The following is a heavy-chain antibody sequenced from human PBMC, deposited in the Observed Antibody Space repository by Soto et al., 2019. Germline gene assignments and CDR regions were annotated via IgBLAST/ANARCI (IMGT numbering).Heavy chain of an antibody. Sequence: GGSLRLSCAASGFTFSSYAMHWVRQAPGKGLEWVAVISYDGSNKYYADSVKGRFTISRDNSKNTLYLQMNSLRAEDTAVYYCARDRRPRGCSGGSCSEFDYWGQGTLVTVSS. D-gene: IGHD2-15*01. J-gene: IGHJ4*02. V-gene: IGHV3-30-3*01. CDR2: ISYDGSNK. CDR3: ARDRRPRGCSGGSCSEFDY. CDR1: GFTFSSYA.